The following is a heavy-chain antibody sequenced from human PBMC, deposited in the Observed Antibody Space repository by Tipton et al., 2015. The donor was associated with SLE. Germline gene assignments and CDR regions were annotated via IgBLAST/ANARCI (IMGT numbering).Heavy chain of an antibody. Sequence: TLSLTCAVFGGSFSGYYWSWIRQPPGKGLEWIGEINHSGSTNYNPSLKSRVTISVDTSKNQFSLKLSSVTAADTAVYYCARGYYYDSSGYHYYSMDVWGQGTTVTVSS. D-gene: IGHD3-22*01. J-gene: IGHJ6*02. CDR3: ARGYYYDSSGYHYYSMDV. CDR1: GGSFSGYY. V-gene: IGHV4-34*01. CDR2: INHSGST.